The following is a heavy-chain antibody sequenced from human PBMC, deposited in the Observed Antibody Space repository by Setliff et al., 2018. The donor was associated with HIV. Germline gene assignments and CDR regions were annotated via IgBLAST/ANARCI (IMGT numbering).Heavy chain of an antibody. D-gene: IGHD6-19*01. V-gene: IGHV4-38-2*02. CDR1: GYSISSGYY. CDR2: IYHSGST. J-gene: IGHJ6*02. CDR3: ARDDSSGWHFYYYYGMDV. Sequence: PSETLSLTCTVSGYSISSGYYWGWIRQPPGKGLEWIGSIYHSGSTYYNPSLKSRVTISVDTSKNQFSLTLSSVTAADTAVYYCARDDSSGWHFYYYYGMDVWGQGTTVTVSS.